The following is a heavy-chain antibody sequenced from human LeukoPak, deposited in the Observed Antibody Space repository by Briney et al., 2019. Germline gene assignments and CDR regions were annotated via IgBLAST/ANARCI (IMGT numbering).Heavy chain of an antibody. Sequence: PSETLSLTCTVSGGSISSSSYYWSWIRQPPGKGLEWIGYIYYSGSTYYNPSLKSRVTISVDTSKNQFSLKLSSVTAADTAVYYCARGGWELPFDYWGQGTLVTVSS. CDR2: IYYSGST. CDR3: ARGGWELPFDY. CDR1: GGSISSSSYY. D-gene: IGHD1-26*01. V-gene: IGHV4-30-4*01. J-gene: IGHJ4*02.